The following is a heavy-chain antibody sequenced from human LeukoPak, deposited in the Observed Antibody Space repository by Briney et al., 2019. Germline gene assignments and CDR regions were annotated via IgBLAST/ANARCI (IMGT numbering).Heavy chain of an antibody. J-gene: IGHJ6*02. V-gene: IGHV3-9*01. CDR3: AKEPYYYGSGSYYYYGMDV. D-gene: IGHD3-10*01. CDR1: GFTFDDYA. Sequence: GRSLRLSCAASGFTFDDYAMHWVRHAPGKGLEWVSGISWNSGSIGYADSVKGRFTISRDNAKNSLYLQMNSLRAEDTALYYCAKEPYYYGSGSYYYYGMDVWGQGTTVTVSS. CDR2: ISWNSGSI.